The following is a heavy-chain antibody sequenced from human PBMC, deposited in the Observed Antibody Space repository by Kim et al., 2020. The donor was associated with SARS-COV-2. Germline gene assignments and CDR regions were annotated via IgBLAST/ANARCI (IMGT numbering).Heavy chain of an antibody. D-gene: IGHD3-22*01. CDR3: ARGGARYYYESSGYYPIDY. CDR2: IYYSGST. V-gene: IGHV4-59*01. CDR1: GGSISSYY. Sequence: SETLSLTCTVSGGSISSYYWSWIRQPPGKGLEWIGYIYYSGSTNYNPSLKSRVTISVDTSKNQFSLKLSSVTAADTAVYYCARGGARYYYESSGYYPIDYWGQGTLVTVSS. J-gene: IGHJ4*02.